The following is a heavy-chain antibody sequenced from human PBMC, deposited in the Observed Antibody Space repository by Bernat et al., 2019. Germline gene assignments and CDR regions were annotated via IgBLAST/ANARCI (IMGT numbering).Heavy chain of an antibody. Sequence: QVQLVQSGAEVKKPGASVKVSCKASGYTFTSYGISWVRQAPGQGPEWMGWISAYNGNTNYAQKLQGRVTMTTDTSTSTAYMELRSLRSDDTAVYYCARDRAFEMATTDAFDIWGQGTMVTVSS. V-gene: IGHV1-18*01. CDR3: ARDRAFEMATTDAFDI. J-gene: IGHJ3*02. D-gene: IGHD5-24*01. CDR1: GYTFTSYG. CDR2: ISAYNGNT.